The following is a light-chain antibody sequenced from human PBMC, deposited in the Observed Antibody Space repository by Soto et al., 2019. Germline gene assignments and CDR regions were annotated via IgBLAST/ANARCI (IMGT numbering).Light chain of an antibody. CDR3: HHIFISPPT. V-gene: IGKV1-9*01. J-gene: IGKJ3*01. CDR1: QGIINY. Sequence: IPLTQSPSSLSASVGDRVTITCRASQGIINYLAWYQQKPGKAPKLLIYGASTLQSGVPSRFGGSGSGTDFTLTVSSLHALDVATYDCHHIFISPPTFGRGTKVEIK. CDR2: GAS.